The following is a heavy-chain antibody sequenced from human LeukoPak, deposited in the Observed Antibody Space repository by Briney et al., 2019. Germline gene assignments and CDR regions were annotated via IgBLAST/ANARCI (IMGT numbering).Heavy chain of an antibody. Sequence: SVKVSCKASGGTFSSYAISWVRQAPGQGLEWMGGIIPIFGTANYAQKFQGRVTITTDESTSTAYMELSSLRSEDTAVYYCARDRYYYDSSGFAAFDIQGQGTMLTVSS. CDR2: IIPIFGTA. D-gene: IGHD3-22*01. J-gene: IGHJ3*02. V-gene: IGHV1-69*05. CDR3: ARDRYYYDSSGFAAFDI. CDR1: GGTFSSYA.